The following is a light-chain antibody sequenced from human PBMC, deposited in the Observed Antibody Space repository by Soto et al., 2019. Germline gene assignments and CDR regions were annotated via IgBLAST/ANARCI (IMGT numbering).Light chain of an antibody. CDR2: WAS. CDR1: QSVLYSSNNKNY. J-gene: IGKJ3*01. V-gene: IGKV4-1*01. CDR3: QQCYNTPS. Sequence: DIVMTQSPDSLSVSLGERATINCKSSQSVLYSSNNKNYLAWYQQKPGQSPKLLIYWASTRESGVPDRFSGSGSGTDFTLTISSLQAEDVAVYYCQQCYNTPSFGPGTKVDI.